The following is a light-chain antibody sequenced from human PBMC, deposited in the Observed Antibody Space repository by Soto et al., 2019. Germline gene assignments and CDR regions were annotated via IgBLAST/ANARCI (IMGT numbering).Light chain of an antibody. V-gene: IGKV1-39*01. Sequence: DIQMTQSPSSLSSSVGDRVTITCRASQSISSYLNWYQQKPWKAPKLLIYAASSLQSGVPSRFSGSGSGTDFTLTISSLQPEDFATYYCQQSYSTFTFGPGTKVDIK. CDR1: QSISSY. CDR3: QQSYSTFT. CDR2: AAS. J-gene: IGKJ3*01.